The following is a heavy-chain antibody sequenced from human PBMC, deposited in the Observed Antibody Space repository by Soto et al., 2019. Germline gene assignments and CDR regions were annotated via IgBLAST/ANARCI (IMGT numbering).Heavy chain of an antibody. CDR1: GFTFSSYA. CDR3: ARGGWEYCSGGSCYSGYYYGMDV. Sequence: GGSLRLSCAASGFTFSSYAMHWVRQAPGKGLEWVAVISYDGSNKYYADSVKGRFTISRDNSKNTLYLQMNSLRAEDTAVYYCARGGWEYCSGGSCYSGYYYGMDVWGQGTTVTVSS. D-gene: IGHD2-15*01. CDR2: ISYDGSNK. V-gene: IGHV3-30-3*01. J-gene: IGHJ6*02.